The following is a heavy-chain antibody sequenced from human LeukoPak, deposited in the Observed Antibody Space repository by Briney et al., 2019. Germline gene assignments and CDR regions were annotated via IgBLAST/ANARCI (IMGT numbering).Heavy chain of an antibody. V-gene: IGHV1-69*04. J-gene: IGHJ5*02. D-gene: IGHD3-9*01. CDR1: GDTFSSYA. Sequence: ASVKVSCKASGDTFSSYAISWVRQAPGQGLEWMGRIIPILGIANYAQKFQGRVTITADKSTSTAYMELSSLRSEDTAVYYCAKLPTADFDWPQFDPWGQGTLVTVSS. CDR2: IIPILGIA. CDR3: AKLPTADFDWPQFDP.